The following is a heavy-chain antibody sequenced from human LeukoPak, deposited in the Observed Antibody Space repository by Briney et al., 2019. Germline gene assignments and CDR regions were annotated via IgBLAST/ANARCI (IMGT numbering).Heavy chain of an antibody. CDR2: INHSGST. J-gene: IGHJ4*02. Sequence: SETLSLTCAVYGGSFSGYYWSWIRQPPGKGLEWIGEINHSGSTNYNPSLKSRVTISVDTSKNQFSLKLSSVTAADTAVYYCARGPIFAQRGGSDYWGQGTLVTVSS. D-gene: IGHD3-16*01. CDR1: GGSFSGYY. CDR3: ARGPIFAQRGGSDY. V-gene: IGHV4-34*01.